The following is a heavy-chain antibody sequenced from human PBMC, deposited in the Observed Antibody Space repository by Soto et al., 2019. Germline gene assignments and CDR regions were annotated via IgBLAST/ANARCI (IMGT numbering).Heavy chain of an antibody. CDR2: VNSEGTGT. Sequence: GGSLRLSCEASGFTFTMYWMHWVRQAPGKGLVWVSRVNSEGTGTTYADSVKGRFTVSRDNAKNSVFLQMDSLRAEDAGVYFCAGGDPRYGYGKVDLWGQGTLVTVSS. D-gene: IGHD5-18*01. CDR1: GFTFTMYW. V-gene: IGHV3-74*01. J-gene: IGHJ5*02. CDR3: AGGDPRYGYGKVDL.